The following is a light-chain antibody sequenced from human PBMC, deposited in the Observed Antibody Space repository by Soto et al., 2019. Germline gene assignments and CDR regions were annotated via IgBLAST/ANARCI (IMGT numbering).Light chain of an antibody. CDR2: EVS. Sequence: QSVLTQPASVSGSPEQSITISCTGTSSDVGAYDYVSWYQQHPDKAPKLMIYEVSYRPSGVSNRFSGSKSVNTATLTISGLQAEDEADYYCSSYTTSSTRVFGTGTKVTVL. J-gene: IGLJ1*01. CDR1: SSDVGAYDY. V-gene: IGLV2-14*03. CDR3: SSYTTSSTRV.